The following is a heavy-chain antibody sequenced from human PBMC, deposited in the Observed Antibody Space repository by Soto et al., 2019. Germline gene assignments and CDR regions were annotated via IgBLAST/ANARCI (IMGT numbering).Heavy chain of an antibody. J-gene: IGHJ4*02. D-gene: IGHD3-22*01. CDR2: ISGYNGNT. CDR3: ARHPGTYYYDSRGYFFDY. Sequence: GASVKVSCKASGYAFINHGVSWVRQAPGQGLEWMGWISGYNGNTNYAQKFQGRVTMTTDTSTSTAYMEVRSLRSDDTAVYYCARHPGTYYYDSRGYFFDYWGQGTLVTVSS. V-gene: IGHV1-18*01. CDR1: GYAFINHG.